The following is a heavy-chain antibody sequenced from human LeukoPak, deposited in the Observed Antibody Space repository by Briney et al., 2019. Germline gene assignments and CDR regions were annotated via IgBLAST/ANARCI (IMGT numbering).Heavy chain of an antibody. CDR2: IYHSGST. V-gene: IGHV4-34*01. CDR3: ARETGYYYYYMDV. CDR1: GGSFSGYY. Sequence: SETLSLTCAVYGGSFSGYYWNWIRQPPGKGLEWIGEIYHSGSTNYNPSLKSRVTISVDTSKNQFSLKLSSVTAADTAVYYCARETGYYYYYMDVWGKGTTVTISS. J-gene: IGHJ6*03.